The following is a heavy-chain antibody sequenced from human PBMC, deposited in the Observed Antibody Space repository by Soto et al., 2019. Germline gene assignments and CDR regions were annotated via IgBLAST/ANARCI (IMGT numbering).Heavy chain of an antibody. CDR1: GGTFSSYA. D-gene: IGHD3-3*01. V-gene: IGHV1-69*06. CDR3: ARSAIGFLEWLNVPFDY. Sequence: QVQLVLSGAEVKKPGSSVKVSCKASGGTFSSYAISWVRQAPGQGLEWMGGIIPIFGTANYAQKFQGRVTITADKSTSTAYMELSSLRSEDTAVYYCARSAIGFLEWLNVPFDYWGQGTLVTVSS. J-gene: IGHJ4*02. CDR2: IIPIFGTA.